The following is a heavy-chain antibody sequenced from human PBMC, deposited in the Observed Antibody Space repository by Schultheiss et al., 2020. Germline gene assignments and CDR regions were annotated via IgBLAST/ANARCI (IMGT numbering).Heavy chain of an antibody. CDR3: ARDNFWLLNDFWSGYYLDNPPTYGMDV. CDR2: INSDGSST. CDR1: GFTFSSYW. D-gene: IGHD3-3*01. V-gene: IGHV3-74*01. Sequence: GGSLRLSCAASGFTFSSYWMHWVRQAPGKGLVWVSRINSDGSSTSYADSVKGRFTISRDNAKNTLYLQMNSLRAEDTAVYYCARDNFWLLNDFWSGYYLDNPPTYGMDVWGEGTTGTGYS. J-gene: IGHJ6*04.